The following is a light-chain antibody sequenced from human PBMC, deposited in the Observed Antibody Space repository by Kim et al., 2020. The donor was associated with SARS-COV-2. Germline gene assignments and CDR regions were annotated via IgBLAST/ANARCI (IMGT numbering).Light chain of an antibody. Sequence: QSALTQPASVSGSPGQAITISCTGISRDAGSHKFVSWYQQHPGKAPKLIIYEGTKRPSGVSGRFSGSKSGDTASLIISGLQPEDEADYHCCSSGDTRILFFGGGTQLTVL. CDR3: CSSGDTRILF. CDR1: SRDAGSHKF. V-gene: IGLV2-23*01. J-gene: IGLJ2*01. CDR2: EGT.